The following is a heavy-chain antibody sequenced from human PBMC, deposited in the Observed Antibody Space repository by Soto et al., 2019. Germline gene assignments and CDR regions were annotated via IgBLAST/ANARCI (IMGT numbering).Heavy chain of an antibody. J-gene: IGHJ4*02. Sequence: VRVSCKPSGYTFTIYGISWVRQAPGQGLEWMGWISAYNGNTNYAQKLQGRVTMTTDTSTSTAYMELRSLRSDDTAVYYCARDRVDYDSSGWYFDYWRQGTLVTVSS. CDR1: GYTFTIYG. D-gene: IGHD3-22*01. CDR2: ISAYNGNT. CDR3: ARDRVDYDSSGWYFDY. V-gene: IGHV1-18*01.